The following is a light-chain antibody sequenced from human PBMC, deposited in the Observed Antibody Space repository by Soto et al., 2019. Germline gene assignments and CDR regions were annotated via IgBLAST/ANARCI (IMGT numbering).Light chain of an antibody. CDR3: QQYDTFPRA. J-gene: IGKJ1*01. V-gene: IGKV3-20*01. CDR1: QSLSSNY. CDR2: GAS. Sequence: EIVLTQSPGTLSLSPGDRATLSCRASQSLSSNYLAWYQQKRGQAPRLLIYGASNRATDIPDRFSGSGSGTKFRLTIPRLEPADFVGYFCQQYDTFPRAFGQGTKVEIQ.